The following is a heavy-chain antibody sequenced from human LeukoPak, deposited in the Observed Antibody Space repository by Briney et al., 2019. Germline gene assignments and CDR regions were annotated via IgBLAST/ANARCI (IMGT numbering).Heavy chain of an antibody. CDR1: GGSISSGGYY. D-gene: IGHD1-26*01. CDR2: IYHSGST. V-gene: IGHV4-31*03. CDR3: ARDLVGATTGAFDI. J-gene: IGHJ3*02. Sequence: PSETLSLTCTVSGGSISSGGYYWSWIRQHPGKGLEWIGYIYHSGSTYNNPSLKSRVTISVDTSKNQFSLKLSSVTAADTAVYYCARDLVGATTGAFDIWGQGTMVTVSS.